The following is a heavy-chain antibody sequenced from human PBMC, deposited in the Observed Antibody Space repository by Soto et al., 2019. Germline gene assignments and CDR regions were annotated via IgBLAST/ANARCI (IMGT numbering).Heavy chain of an antibody. J-gene: IGHJ6*02. Sequence: GGSLRLSCAASGFIVSSTYMSWVRQAPGKGLEWVSVIYSDGSTEYADSVKGRFTISRDNSKETVYLQMNSLRAEDTGVYYCAREIDSNYDGMDVWGQGTTVTVSS. D-gene: IGHD4-4*01. CDR3: AREIDSNYDGMDV. CDR1: GFIVSSTY. CDR2: IYSDGST. V-gene: IGHV3-53*01.